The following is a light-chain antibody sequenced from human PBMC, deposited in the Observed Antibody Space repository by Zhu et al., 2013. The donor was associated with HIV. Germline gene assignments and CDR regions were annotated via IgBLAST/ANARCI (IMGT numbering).Light chain of an antibody. J-gene: IGKJ4*01. Sequence: DVQLTQSPSFLSASVGDRVTITCRAGEGISSYLAWYQQRPGKAPKLLIYAASTLQSGVPSRFSGSGSGTEFTLTISSLQPEDFAVYFCLQTKSYPLTFGEGPRWRSN. V-gene: IGKV1-9*01. CDR1: EGISSY. CDR3: LQTKSYPLT. CDR2: AAS.